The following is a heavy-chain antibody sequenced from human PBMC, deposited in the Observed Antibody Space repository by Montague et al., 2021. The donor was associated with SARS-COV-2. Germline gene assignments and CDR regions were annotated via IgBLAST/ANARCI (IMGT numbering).Heavy chain of an antibody. Sequence: SETLSLTCTVSGGSITDYSWTWIRQHPGKALEWIGYVFKSGGTSYNPSLKSRVTTSVDTSKSHFSLRLTSVTAADTAVYYCARRASSFDNWFDLWGQGALVTVSS. J-gene: IGHJ5*02. CDR1: GGSITDYS. V-gene: IGHV4-59*08. CDR2: VFKSGGT. D-gene: IGHD3-10*01. CDR3: ARRASSFDNWFDL.